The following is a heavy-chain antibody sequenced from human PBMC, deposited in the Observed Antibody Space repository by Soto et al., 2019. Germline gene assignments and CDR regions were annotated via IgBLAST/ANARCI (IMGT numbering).Heavy chain of an antibody. CDR2: ISSSSSYI. D-gene: IGHD2-2*01. CDR1: GFTFSSYS. CDR3: ARDLSNNSCPGYEAFDI. V-gene: IGHV3-21*01. Sequence: EVQLVESGGGLVKPGGSLRLSCAASGFTFSSYSMNWVRQAPGKGLEWVSSISSSSSYIYYADSVKGRFTISRDNAKNSLFPEMNSRRAEEKAVYYCARDLSNNSCPGYEAFDIWGQGTMVTVSS. J-gene: IGHJ3*02.